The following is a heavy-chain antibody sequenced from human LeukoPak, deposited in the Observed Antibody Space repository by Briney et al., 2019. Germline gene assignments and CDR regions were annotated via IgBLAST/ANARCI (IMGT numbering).Heavy chain of an antibody. V-gene: IGHV4-30-2*01. CDR3: ASDSGYISSSGDY. CDR1: GGSISSGGYY. J-gene: IGHJ4*02. CDR2: IYHSGST. Sequence: SQTLYLTCTVSGGSISSGGYYWSWIRQPPGKGLEWIGYIYHSGSTYYNPSLKSRVTISVDRSKNQFSLKLSSVTAADTAVYYCASDSGYISSSGDYWGQGTLVTVSS. D-gene: IGHD6-6*01.